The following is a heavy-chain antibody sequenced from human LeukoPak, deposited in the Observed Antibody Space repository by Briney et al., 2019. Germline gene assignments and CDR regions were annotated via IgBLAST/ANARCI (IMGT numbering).Heavy chain of an antibody. CDR2: ITRSSSAV. Sequence: GGSLRLSCAASGFTFSTYSMNWVRQAPGKWLEWVSYITRSSSAVYYADSVKGRFTISRDNAKNSLYLQMNNLRDEDTAVYYCARESSIDYWGQGTLVTVSS. CDR1: GFTFSTYS. CDR3: ARESSIDY. J-gene: IGHJ4*02. V-gene: IGHV3-48*02.